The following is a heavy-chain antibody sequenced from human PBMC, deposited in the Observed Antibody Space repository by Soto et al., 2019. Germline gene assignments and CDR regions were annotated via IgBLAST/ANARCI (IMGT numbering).Heavy chain of an antibody. D-gene: IGHD5-18*01. V-gene: IGHV3-48*01. J-gene: IGHJ6*03. Sequence: GGSLRLSCAASGFTFSSYSMNWVRQAPGKGLEWVSYISSSSSTIYYADSVKGRFTISRDNAKNSLYLQMNSLRAEETAVYYCARDGGYSYDSYYYYYMDVWGKGTTVTVSS. CDR3: ARDGGYSYDSYYYYYMDV. CDR1: GFTFSSYS. CDR2: ISSSSSTI.